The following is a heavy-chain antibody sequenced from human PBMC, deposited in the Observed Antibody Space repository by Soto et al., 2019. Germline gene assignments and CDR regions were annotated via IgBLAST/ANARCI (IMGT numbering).Heavy chain of an antibody. CDR2: AYHNGLT. Sequence: PSETLSLTCAVPGDSISTNNWWSWVRQPPGKGLEWIGEAYHNGLTNYNPSLKSLVTMSVDTSKNQFSLKLTSVTAADTAIYYCARDAAVPGESDRFDYWGQGTLVTVSS. V-gene: IGHV4-4*02. CDR1: GDSISTNNW. D-gene: IGHD6-19*01. CDR3: ARDAAVPGESDRFDY. J-gene: IGHJ4*02.